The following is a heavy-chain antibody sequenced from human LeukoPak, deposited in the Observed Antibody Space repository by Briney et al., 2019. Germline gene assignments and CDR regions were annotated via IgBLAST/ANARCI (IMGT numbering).Heavy chain of an antibody. V-gene: IGHV4-39*01. CDR2: IYYSGST. Sequence: SETLSLTCAVSDDSIRSSAYYWGWIRQPPGKGLERIGSIYYSGSTYYNPSLKSRVTISIDTSKNQFSLKLSSVTAADTAVYYCASEPYGSGSFLGASDIWGQGTMVTVSS. CDR3: ASEPYGSGSFLGASDI. J-gene: IGHJ3*02. D-gene: IGHD3-10*01. CDR1: DDSIRSSAYY.